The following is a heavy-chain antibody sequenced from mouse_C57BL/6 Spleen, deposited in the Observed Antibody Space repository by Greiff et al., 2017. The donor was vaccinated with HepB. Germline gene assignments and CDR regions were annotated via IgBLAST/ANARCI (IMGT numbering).Heavy chain of an antibody. Sequence: VQLQQSGPELVKPGASVKISCKASGYAFSSSWMNWVKQRPGKGLEWIGRIYPGDGDTNYNGKFKGKATLTADKSSSTAYMQLSSLTSEDSAVYFCARHYGSSPGYFDVWGTGTTVTVSS. J-gene: IGHJ1*03. V-gene: IGHV1-82*01. CDR3: ARHYGSSPGYFDV. CDR2: IYPGDGDT. D-gene: IGHD1-1*01. CDR1: GYAFSSSW.